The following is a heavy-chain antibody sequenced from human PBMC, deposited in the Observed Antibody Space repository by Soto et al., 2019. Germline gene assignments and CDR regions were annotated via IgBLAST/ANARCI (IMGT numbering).Heavy chain of an antibody. CDR1: GYTFTRSG. D-gene: IGHD6-6*01. V-gene: IGHV1-18*01. J-gene: IGHJ6*02. Sequence: ASVKVSCKASGYTFTRSGISWVRQAPGQGLEWMGWISTYNGDTNYAQNFQGRVTMTTDTSTSTAYLELRSLRSDDTAVYYCARAGAAPYYYYGMDVWGQGTTVTVSS. CDR2: ISTYNGDT. CDR3: ARAGAAPYYYYGMDV.